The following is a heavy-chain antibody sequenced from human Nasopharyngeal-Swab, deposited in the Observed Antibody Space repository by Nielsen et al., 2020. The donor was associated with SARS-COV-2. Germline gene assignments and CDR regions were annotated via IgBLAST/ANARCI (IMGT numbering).Heavy chain of an antibody. D-gene: IGHD2-21*01. CDR1: GFDFSGFA. V-gene: IGHV3-23*01. Sequence: ESLKISCAASGFDFSGFAMSWVRQAPGKGLQWVSSISGSGGSTYYADSVKGRFTVSRDNSKNTLYVEMNSLRAEDTAMYYCAKDQGGAYCAGIKCYSLDYWGQGIVVTVSS. CDR3: AKDQGGAYCAGIKCYSLDY. J-gene: IGHJ4*02. CDR2: ISGSGGST.